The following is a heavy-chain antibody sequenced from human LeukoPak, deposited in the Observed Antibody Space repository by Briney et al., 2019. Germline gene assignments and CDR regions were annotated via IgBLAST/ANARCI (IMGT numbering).Heavy chain of an antibody. Sequence: PSETLSLTCTVSGGSISSGDYYWSWIRQLPGKGLEWIGYIYYSGSTYYNPSLKSRVTISVDTSKNQFSLKLSSVTAADTAVYYCAMVWFGESNWFDPWGQGTLVTVSS. CDR2: IYYSGST. J-gene: IGHJ5*02. CDR1: GGSISSGDYY. D-gene: IGHD3-10*01. V-gene: IGHV4-30-4*01. CDR3: AMVWFGESNWFDP.